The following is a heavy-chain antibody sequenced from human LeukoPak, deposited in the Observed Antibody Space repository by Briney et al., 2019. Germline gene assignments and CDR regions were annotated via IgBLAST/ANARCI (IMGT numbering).Heavy chain of an antibody. D-gene: IGHD1-26*01. CDR2: INHSGST. CDR1: GGSFSGYY. CDR3: ARSGATTVDY. J-gene: IGHJ4*02. V-gene: IGHV4-34*01. Sequence: QSSETLSLTCAVYGGSFSGYYWSWIRQPPGKGLEWIGEINHSGSTNYNPSLKSRVTISVDTSKNQFSLKLSSVTAADTAVYYCARSGATTVDYWGQGTLVTVSS.